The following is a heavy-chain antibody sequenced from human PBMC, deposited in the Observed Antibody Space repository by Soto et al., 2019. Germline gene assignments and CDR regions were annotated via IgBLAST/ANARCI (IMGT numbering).Heavy chain of an antibody. CDR2: ISGFNGNT. CDR3: ARGGSSWSAEYYQH. D-gene: IGHD6-13*01. Sequence: QVPLVQSGAEVKKPGASVKVSCKASGYTFSNYGISWVRQAPGQGPEWMGWISGFNGNTNYAQTLQGRVTMTTDTSTSMAYMQLRSLRSDDTAVYYCARGGSSWSAEYYQHWGQGTLVIVSS. CDR1: GYTFSNYG. V-gene: IGHV1-18*01. J-gene: IGHJ1*01.